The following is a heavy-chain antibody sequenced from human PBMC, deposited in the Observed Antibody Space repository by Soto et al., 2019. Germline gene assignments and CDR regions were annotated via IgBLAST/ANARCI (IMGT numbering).Heavy chain of an antibody. CDR1: GYTFINFD. D-gene: IGHD6-13*01. V-gene: IGHV1-8*02. J-gene: IGHJ5*02. Sequence: QVQLVQSGAEVKEPGASVRVSCKASGYTFINFDISWVRQAAGQGLEWLGWMNPGSGKTGYASKLQGRVAMTRDASTETSHQELSSLKSDETAVYYCARMAPAGTLNWFDPWGEETLVAVSS. CDR2: MNPGSGKT. CDR3: ARMAPAGTLNWFDP.